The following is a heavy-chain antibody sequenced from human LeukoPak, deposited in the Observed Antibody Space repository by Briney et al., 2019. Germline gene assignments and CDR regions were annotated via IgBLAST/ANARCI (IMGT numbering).Heavy chain of an antibody. J-gene: IGHJ4*02. CDR3: AKDPGSVLSVVPAAMQFDY. V-gene: IGHV3-23*01. CDR2: ISGSGGST. D-gene: IGHD2-2*01. CDR1: GFTFSRYA. Sequence: PGGSLRLSCAASGFTFSRYAMSWVRHAPGKGLEWVSDISGSGGSTYYADSVKGRFTIPRDKSKYTLYLQMTSLRAEDTAVYYCAKDPGSVLSVVPAAMQFDYWGQGTLVTVSS.